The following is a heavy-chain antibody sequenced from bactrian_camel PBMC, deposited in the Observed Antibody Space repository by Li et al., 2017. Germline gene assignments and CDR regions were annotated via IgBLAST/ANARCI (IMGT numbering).Heavy chain of an antibody. CDR3: AAVSGY. Sequence: VQLVESGGGAVQVGGSLRLSCAASGYTGRLCTMGWYRQAPGKGLEWVSSINSLGGTTDYADSVKGRFTISRDNAKNTLYLQLNSLKAEDTAMYYCAAVSGYWGQGTQVTVS. CDR2: INSLGGTT. J-gene: IGHJ6*01. CDR1: GYTGRLCT. V-gene: IGHV3S31*01.